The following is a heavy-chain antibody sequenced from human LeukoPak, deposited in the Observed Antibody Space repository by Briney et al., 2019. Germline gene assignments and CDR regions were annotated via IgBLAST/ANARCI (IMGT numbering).Heavy chain of an antibody. CDR3: ARDLRVVGSKSSYGPDWFDP. J-gene: IGHJ5*02. Sequence: LSLTCTVSGDFLSSGAYYWGWIRQAPGKGLEWVSYISSSGSTIYYADSVKGRFTISRDNAKNSLYLQMNSLRAEDTAVYYCARDLRVVGSKSSYGPDWFDPWGQGTLVTVSS. D-gene: IGHD5-18*01. CDR2: ISSSGSTI. V-gene: IGHV3-11*01. CDR1: GDFLSSGAYY.